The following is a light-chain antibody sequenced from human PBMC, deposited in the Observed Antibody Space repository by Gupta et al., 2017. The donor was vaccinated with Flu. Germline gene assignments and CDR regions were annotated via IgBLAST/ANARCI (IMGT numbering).Light chain of an antibody. CDR3: AAWDDSLSGVI. V-gene: IGLV1-47*01. CDR1: SSTTGSNY. Sequence: RATISCSGSSSTTGSNYVYWYQQLPGTAPKLLIYRNNQRPSGVPDRFSGSNSGTSASLAISGLRSEDEADYYCAAWDDSLSGVIFGGGTKLTVL. CDR2: RNN. J-gene: IGLJ2*01.